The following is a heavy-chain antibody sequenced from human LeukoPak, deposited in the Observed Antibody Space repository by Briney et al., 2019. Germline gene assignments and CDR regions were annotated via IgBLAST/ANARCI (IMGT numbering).Heavy chain of an antibody. CDR2: IKSKTDGGTT. CDR3: TRNGGSYYGMDV. CDR1: GFTFSNAW. D-gene: IGHD1-26*01. Sequence: AGGSLRLSCAASGFTFSNAWMSWVRQAPGKGLEWVGRIKSKTDGGTTDYAAPVKGRFTISRDDSKNTLYLQMNSLKTEDTAAYYCTRNGGSYYGMDVWGQGTTVTVSS. V-gene: IGHV3-15*01. J-gene: IGHJ6*02.